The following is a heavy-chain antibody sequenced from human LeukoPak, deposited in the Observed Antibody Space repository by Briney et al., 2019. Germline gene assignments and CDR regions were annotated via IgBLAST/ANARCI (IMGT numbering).Heavy chain of an antibody. CDR2: ISYDGSNK. D-gene: IGHD2-2*01. J-gene: IGHJ6*02. CDR3: ARVPYHNYGMDV. Sequence: GGSLRLSCAASGFTFSSYAMHWVRQAPGKGLEWVAVISYDGSNKYYADSVKGRFTISRDNSKNTVYIQMNSLRAEDTAVYYCARVPYHNYGMDVWGQGTAVTVSS. CDR1: GFTFSSYA. V-gene: IGHV3-30*14.